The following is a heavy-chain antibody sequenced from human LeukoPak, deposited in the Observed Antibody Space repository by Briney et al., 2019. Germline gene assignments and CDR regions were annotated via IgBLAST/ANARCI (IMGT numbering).Heavy chain of an antibody. V-gene: IGHV1-46*01. D-gene: IGHD3-10*01. CDR3: AREDGSGSYGPHGWFDP. J-gene: IGHJ5*02. CDR1: GYTFTGYY. Sequence: ASVKVSCKASGYTFTGYYMHWVRQAPGQGLEWMGIINPSGGSTSYAQKFQGRVTMTRDMSTSTVYMELSSLRSEDTAVYYCAREDGSGSYGPHGWFDPWGQGTLVTVSS. CDR2: INPSGGST.